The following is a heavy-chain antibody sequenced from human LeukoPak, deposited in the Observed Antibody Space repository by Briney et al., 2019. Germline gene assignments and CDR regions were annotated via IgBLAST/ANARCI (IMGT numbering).Heavy chain of an antibody. Sequence: SETLSLTCAVSGYSISSGYYWGWIRQPPGKGLEWIGSIYHSGSTYYNPSLKSRVTISVDTSKNQFSLKLSSVTAANTAVYYCARQPDARPGYLQHWGQGTLVTVSS. CDR2: IYHSGST. CDR1: GYSISSGYY. CDR3: ARQPDARPGYLQH. J-gene: IGHJ1*01. D-gene: IGHD1-14*01. V-gene: IGHV4-38-2*01.